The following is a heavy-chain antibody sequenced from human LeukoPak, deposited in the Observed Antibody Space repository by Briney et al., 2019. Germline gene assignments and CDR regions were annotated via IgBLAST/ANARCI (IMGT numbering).Heavy chain of an antibody. D-gene: IGHD3-22*01. J-gene: IGHJ4*02. CDR2: ISSGGSTI. CDR3: AKDPNYYYDSSGHFDY. CDR1: GFTFSDYY. Sequence: GGSLRLSCAASGFTFSDYYMSWIRQAPGKGLEWVSYISSGGSTIYYADSVKGRFTASRDNARNSLYLQMNSLRAEDTAVYYCAKDPNYYYDSSGHFDYWGQGTLVTVSS. V-gene: IGHV3-11*01.